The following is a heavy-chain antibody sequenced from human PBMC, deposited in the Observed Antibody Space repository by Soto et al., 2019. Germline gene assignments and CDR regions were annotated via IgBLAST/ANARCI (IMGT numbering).Heavy chain of an antibody. CDR1: GYTFTSYD. Sequence: ASVKVSCKASGYTFTSYDINWVRQATGQGLEWMGWISGYNGHTKYAQKFQGRVTMTTDTSTSTVYMDLRSLRSDDTAVYYCAREGEMPYYYYGLDVWGQGTTVTVSS. CDR3: AREGEMPYYYYGLDV. J-gene: IGHJ6*02. D-gene: IGHD3-16*01. CDR2: ISGYNGHT. V-gene: IGHV1-18*01.